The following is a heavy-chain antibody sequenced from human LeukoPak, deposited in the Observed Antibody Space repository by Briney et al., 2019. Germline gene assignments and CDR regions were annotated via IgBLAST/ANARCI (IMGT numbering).Heavy chain of an antibody. J-gene: IGHJ4*02. CDR3: ARLPKAGRGYSGYDKGFAGS. V-gene: IGHV4-39*07. D-gene: IGHD5-12*01. CDR2: IYHSGST. CDR1: GGSISSSSYY. Sequence: SETLSLTCTVSGGSISSSSYYWGWIRQPPGKGLEWIGSIYHSGSTYYNPSLKSRVTISVDTSKNQFSLKLSSVTAADTAVYYCARLPKAGRGYSGYDKGFAGSWGQGTLVTVSS.